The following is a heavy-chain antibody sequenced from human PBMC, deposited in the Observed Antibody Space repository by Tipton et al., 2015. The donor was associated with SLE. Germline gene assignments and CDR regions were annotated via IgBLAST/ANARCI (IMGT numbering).Heavy chain of an antibody. CDR3: AKDPQETYCSTSSCEFYY. CDR2: ISETGRNT. CDR1: AFTFSTYA. D-gene: IGHD2-2*01. J-gene: IGHJ4*02. V-gene: IGHV3-23*01. Sequence: SLRLSCVASAFTFSTYAMNWVRQAPGRGLEWVSSISETGRNTYYADSVKGRFTISRDNSKNTLYLQMSSLRAEDTAVYYCAKDPQETYCSTSSCEFYYWGQGTLVTVSS.